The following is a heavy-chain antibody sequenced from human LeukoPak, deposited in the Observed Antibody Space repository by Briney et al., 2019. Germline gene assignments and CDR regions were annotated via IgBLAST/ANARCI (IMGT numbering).Heavy chain of an antibody. J-gene: IGHJ4*02. Sequence: GGSLRLSCAGSGVTFSSYWMTWVRQAPGKGLEWVANIKPDGSEMGCVDSVKGRFTISRDNDKNSVYLQMNSLRAEDTAVYYCARDDYGWGSHPYWGPGTLVTVSS. CDR3: ARDDYGWGSHPY. V-gene: IGHV3-7*04. CDR1: GVTFSSYW. D-gene: IGHD3-10*01. CDR2: IKPDGSEM.